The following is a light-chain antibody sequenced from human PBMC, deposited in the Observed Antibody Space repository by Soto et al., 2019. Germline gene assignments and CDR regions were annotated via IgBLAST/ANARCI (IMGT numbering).Light chain of an antibody. CDR1: QSLSSSY. CDR3: QQYGNSPYT. Sequence: EIVLTQSPGTLSLSPGERATLSCSASQSLSSSYLAWYQQKPGQAPRLLIYGASIRATGVPDRFSGSGSGTDFTLTIRRLEPEDFGLFYCQQYGNSPYTFGQGTNLEI. V-gene: IGKV3-20*01. CDR2: GAS. J-gene: IGKJ2*01.